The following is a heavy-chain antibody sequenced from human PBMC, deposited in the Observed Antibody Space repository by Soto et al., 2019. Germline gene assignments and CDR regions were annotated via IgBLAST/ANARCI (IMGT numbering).Heavy chain of an antibody. D-gene: IGHD3-10*01. CDR1: GDSISSVNW. CDR3: ATFSGFFTISPFDA. J-gene: IGHJ5*02. CDR2: IYHSGST. Sequence: SETLSLTCGVSGDSISSVNWWSWVRQSPGKGLEWIGEIYHSGSTNYDPSLKSRVTMSVDKSKNQFSLQLTSMTAADTAVYYCATFSGFFTISPFDAWGQGILVTVSS. V-gene: IGHV4-4*02.